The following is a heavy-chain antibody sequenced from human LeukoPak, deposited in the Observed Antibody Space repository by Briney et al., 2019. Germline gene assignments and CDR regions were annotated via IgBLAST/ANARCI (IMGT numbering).Heavy chain of an antibody. J-gene: IGHJ4*02. CDR1: GFTSSNAW. Sequence: GGSLRLSCAASGFTSSNAWMSWVRQAPGKGLEWVGRIKSKTDGGTTDYAAPVKGRFTISRDDSKNTLYLQMNSLKTEDTAVYYCTTGDCSGGSCYLDYWGQGTLVTVSS. V-gene: IGHV3-15*01. D-gene: IGHD2-15*01. CDR2: IKSKTDGGTT. CDR3: TTGDCSGGSCYLDY.